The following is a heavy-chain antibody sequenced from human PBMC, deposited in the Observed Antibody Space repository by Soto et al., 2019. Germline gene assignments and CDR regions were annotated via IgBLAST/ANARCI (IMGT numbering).Heavy chain of an antibody. CDR2: IKQDESEK. CDR1: GFTFSSNW. V-gene: IGHV3-7*03. J-gene: IGHJ4*02. Sequence: GGSLRLSCAASGFTFSSNWMSWVRQAPGKGLEWVATIKQDESEKYYVDSVKGRFTVSRDNAKNSLYLQMNSLRVEDTAVYYCARGAYFDRRFDNWGPGALVTVSS. D-gene: IGHD3-9*01. CDR3: ARGAYFDRRFDN.